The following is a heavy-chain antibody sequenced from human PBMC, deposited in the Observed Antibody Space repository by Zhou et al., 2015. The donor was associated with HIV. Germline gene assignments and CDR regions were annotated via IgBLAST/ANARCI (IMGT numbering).Heavy chain of an antibody. CDR2: INPSGGST. D-gene: IGHD2-2*01. Sequence: QVQLVQSGAEVKKPGASVKVSCKASGYTFTSYYMHWVRQAPGQGLEWMGIINPSGGSTSYAQKFQGRVTMTRDTSTSTVYMELSSLRSEDTAVYYCARGEGVVVPAAIGGYYYYGMDVWGQGTTVTVSS. CDR1: GYTFTSYY. V-gene: IGHV1-46*01. CDR3: ARGEGVVVPAAIGGYYYYGMDV. J-gene: IGHJ6*02.